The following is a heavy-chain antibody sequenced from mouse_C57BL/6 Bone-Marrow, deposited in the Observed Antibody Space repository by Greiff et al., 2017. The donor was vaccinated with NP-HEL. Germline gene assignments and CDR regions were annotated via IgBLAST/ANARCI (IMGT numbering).Heavy chain of an antibody. J-gene: IGHJ3*01. Sequence: EVQRVESGGGLVKPGGSLKLSCAASGFTFSSYAMSWVRQTPEKRLEWVATISDGGSYTYYPDNVKGRFTISRDNAKNNLYLQMSHLKSEDTAMYYCARDAYYSNYVAYWGQGTLVTVSA. CDR1: GFTFSSYA. CDR2: ISDGGSYT. D-gene: IGHD2-5*01. V-gene: IGHV5-4*01. CDR3: ARDAYYSNYVAY.